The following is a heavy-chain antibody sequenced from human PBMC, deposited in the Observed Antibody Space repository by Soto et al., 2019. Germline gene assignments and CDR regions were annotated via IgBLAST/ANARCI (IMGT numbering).Heavy chain of an antibody. J-gene: IGHJ6*02. CDR3: ARVRLWSNSSYYGMDV. V-gene: IGHV3-33*01. CDR1: GFTFSSYG. CDR2: IWYDGSNN. D-gene: IGHD5-18*01. Sequence: QVQLVESGGGVVQPGRSLRLSCAASGFTFSSYGMHWVRQAPGKGLEWVAVIWYDGSNNYYADSVKGRFTISRDNSKNTLYLQRNSLRAEDTAVYYCARVRLWSNSSYYGMDVWGQGATVTVSS.